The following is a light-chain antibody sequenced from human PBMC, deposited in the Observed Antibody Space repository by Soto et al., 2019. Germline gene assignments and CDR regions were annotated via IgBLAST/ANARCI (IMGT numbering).Light chain of an antibody. CDR3: QQYNNWPPWT. V-gene: IGKV3-15*01. CDR2: GAS. Sequence: EIVFTQSPCTLSLSPGERATLSCRASQSVSSSYLAWYQQKPGQAPRLLIYGASTRATGIPARFSGSGSGTEFTLTISSLQSEDFAVYYCQQYNNWPPWTFGQGTKVDIK. CDR1: QSVSSSY. J-gene: IGKJ1*01.